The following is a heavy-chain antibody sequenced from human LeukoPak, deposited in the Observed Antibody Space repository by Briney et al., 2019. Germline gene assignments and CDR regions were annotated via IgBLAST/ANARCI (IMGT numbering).Heavy chain of an antibody. J-gene: IGHJ4*02. CDR1: GGSIRSSTYY. CDR3: ARLGGYYDPPDY. D-gene: IGHD3-22*01. V-gene: IGHV4-39*01. Sequence: SSETPSLTCTVSGGSIRSSTYYWAWIRQPPGKGLEWIGTIHYTGTTYYNPSLKSRVTISVDTSKNQFSLNLSSVAAADTTFYYCARLGGYYDPPDYWGQGTLVTVSS. CDR2: IHYTGTT.